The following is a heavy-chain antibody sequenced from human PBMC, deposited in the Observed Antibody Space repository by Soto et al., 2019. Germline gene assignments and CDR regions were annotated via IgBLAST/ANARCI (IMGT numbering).Heavy chain of an antibody. CDR2: ARNKVNGYTI. D-gene: IGHD2-8*01. CDR1: GVSFSDHF. CDR3: ARLMGTSFDL. Sequence: QPGGSLRLSCAASGVSFSDHFMDWIRQAPGKGLEWVGRARNKVNGYTIAYAASVKDRFIISRDDSKNSLYLQMNSLKTEDTAVYFCARLMGTSFDLWGQGTLVTVSS. V-gene: IGHV3-72*01. J-gene: IGHJ4*02.